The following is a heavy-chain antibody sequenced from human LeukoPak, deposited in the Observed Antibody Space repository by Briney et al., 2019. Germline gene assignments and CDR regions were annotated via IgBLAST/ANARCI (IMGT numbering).Heavy chain of an antibody. D-gene: IGHD2-15*01. V-gene: IGHV4-61*05. CDR2: IYYSGST. CDR3: ASSHQVVVAARDTKYNWFDP. CDR1: GGSISSSTFY. J-gene: IGHJ5*02. Sequence: PSETLSLTCTVSGGSISSSTFYWGWIRQPPGKGLEWIGYIYYSGSTNYNPSLKSRVTISVDTSKNQFSLKLSSVTAADTAVYYCASSHQVVVAARDTKYNWFDPWGQGTLVTVSS.